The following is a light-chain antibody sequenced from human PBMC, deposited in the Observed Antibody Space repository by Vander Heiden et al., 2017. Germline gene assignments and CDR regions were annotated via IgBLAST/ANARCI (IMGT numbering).Light chain of an antibody. CDR1: DSDIKR. CDR2: DDD. J-gene: IGLJ2*01. CDR3: QVWDSSGDHVV. V-gene: IGLV3-21*02. Sequence: SYVLTQPPSVSVAPGQTARLTRGGSDSDIKRFPWYRQKPGQAPVLVVYDDDVRPSGIPERVSGSNSGNMATLTISRVEVGDEADYYCQVWDSSGDHVVFGGGTKLTVL.